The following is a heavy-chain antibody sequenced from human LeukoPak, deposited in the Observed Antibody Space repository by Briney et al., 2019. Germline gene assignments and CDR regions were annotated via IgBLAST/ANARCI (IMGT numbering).Heavy chain of an antibody. Sequence: GGSLRLSCAASGFSFSNYAMSWVRQAPGMGLVWVSRINSDGRTINYADSVKGRFTTSRDNAKNTVYLQMNGLRADDMAVYFCVRGAGGPRNYVLDYWGQGALVSVSS. J-gene: IGHJ4*02. CDR3: VRGAGGPRNYVLDY. CDR2: INSDGRTI. CDR1: GFSFSNYA. D-gene: IGHD3-10*02. V-gene: IGHV3-74*01.